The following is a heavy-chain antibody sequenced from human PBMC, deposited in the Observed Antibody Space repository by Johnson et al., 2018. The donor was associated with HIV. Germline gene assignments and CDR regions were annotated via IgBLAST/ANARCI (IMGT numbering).Heavy chain of an antibody. J-gene: IGHJ3*02. V-gene: IGHV3-43*01. CDR2: ISWDGRKT. Sequence: VQLVESGGVVVQPGGSLRLSCAASGLIFDDYTMHWVRQAPGKGLEWVSLISWDGRKTYYGDSVTGRFTIARANSKNSLYLQMNSLRGDDTAVYYCASSPGTYYNFWSGYPDAFDIWGQGTMVTVSS. CDR3: ASSPGTYYNFWSGYPDAFDI. D-gene: IGHD3-3*01. CDR1: GLIFDDYT.